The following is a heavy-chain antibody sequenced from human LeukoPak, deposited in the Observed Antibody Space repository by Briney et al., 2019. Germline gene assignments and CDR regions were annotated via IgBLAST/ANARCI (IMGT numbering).Heavy chain of an antibody. CDR3: ARVGVYGDYYYYYGMDV. CDR2: INSSGNQK. Sequence: GGSLRLSCAASGFTFSTYALNWVRQAPGKGLEWVSSINSSGNQKFYAASVKGRFTISRHNSKNTLYLQMNSLRAEDTAVYYCARVGVYGDYYYYYGMDVWGQGTTVTVSS. D-gene: IGHD4-17*01. CDR1: GFTFSTYA. V-gene: IGHV3-21*04. J-gene: IGHJ6*02.